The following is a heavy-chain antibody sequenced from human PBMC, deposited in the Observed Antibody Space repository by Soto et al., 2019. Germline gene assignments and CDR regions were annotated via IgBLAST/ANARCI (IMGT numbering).Heavy chain of an antibody. J-gene: IGHJ4*02. V-gene: IGHV3-7*05. CDR1: GFPFGSYW. CDR3: VTTGDDY. CDR2: IKHDGSEK. Sequence: EVQLVESGGGVVQPGGSLTLACAASGFPFGSYWMGWVRQAPGKGLEWVATIKHDGSEKYYMVSVKGRLTISRDNAKKSLYLHMNGLRADDTGLYYCVTTGDDYWGQGALVTLSS. D-gene: IGHD3-16*01.